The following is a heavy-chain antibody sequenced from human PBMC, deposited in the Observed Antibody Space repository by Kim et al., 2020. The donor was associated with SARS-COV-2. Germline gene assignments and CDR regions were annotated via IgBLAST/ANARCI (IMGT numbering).Heavy chain of an antibody. Sequence: SETLSLTCTVSGGSISSSSYYWGWNRQPPGKGLEWIGSIYYSGSTYYNPSLKSLVTISVDTSKNQFPLKLSSVTAADTAVYYCAGLAGHMVRGVIGPFYFDYWGQGTLVTVSS. V-gene: IGHV4-39*01. J-gene: IGHJ4*02. D-gene: IGHD3-10*01. CDR2: IYYSGST. CDR3: AGLAGHMVRGVIGPFYFDY. CDR1: GGSISSSSYY.